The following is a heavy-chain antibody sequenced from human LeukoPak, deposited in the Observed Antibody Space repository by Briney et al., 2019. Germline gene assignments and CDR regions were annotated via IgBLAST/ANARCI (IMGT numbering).Heavy chain of an antibody. CDR1: GFTFSSYA. CDR3: ASRAVPDFYYFDY. CDR2: IYSDGNT. V-gene: IGHV3-23*03. Sequence: GGSLRLSCAASGFTFSSYAMSWVRQAPGKGLEWVSVIYSDGNTYYADSVKGRFTISRDNSKNTLYLQMNSLRAEDTAIYYCASRAVPDFYYFDYWGQGTLVTVSS. J-gene: IGHJ4*02. D-gene: IGHD2-21*01.